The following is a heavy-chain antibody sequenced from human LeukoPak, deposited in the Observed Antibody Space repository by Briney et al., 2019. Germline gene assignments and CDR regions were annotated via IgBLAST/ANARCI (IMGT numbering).Heavy chain of an antibody. Sequence: GGSLRLSCAASGFACSIYSMNWVRQAPGKGLEWVSFINSGSSYIYYADSVKGRFTISRDNAKNSLYLHMNSLGAEDTAVYYCARVFSGEDAFDIWGQGTMVTVSS. CDR3: ARVFSGEDAFDI. CDR1: GFACSIYS. D-gene: IGHD5-12*01. CDR2: INSGSSYI. V-gene: IGHV3-21*01. J-gene: IGHJ3*02.